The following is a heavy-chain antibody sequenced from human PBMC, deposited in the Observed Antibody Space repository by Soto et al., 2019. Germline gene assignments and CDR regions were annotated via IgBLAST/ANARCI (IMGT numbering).Heavy chain of an antibody. D-gene: IGHD5-12*01. Sequence: EVQLLESGGGLVQPGGSLRLSCAASGFTFSSYAMSWVRQAPGKGLEWVSGISGSGGSTYYADSVKGRFTISRDNSKNPLYLQMNSLRAEDTAVYYCAKDPSGYGGYDFSYYFDYWGQGTLVTVSS. CDR2: ISGSGGST. V-gene: IGHV3-23*01. CDR3: AKDPSGYGGYDFSYYFDY. CDR1: GFTFSSYA. J-gene: IGHJ4*02.